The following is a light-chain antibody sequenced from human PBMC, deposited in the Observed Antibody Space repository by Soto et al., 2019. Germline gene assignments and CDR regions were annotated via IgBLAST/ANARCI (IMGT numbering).Light chain of an antibody. CDR1: QSVGSS. V-gene: IGKV3-11*01. CDR2: DAS. Sequence: EIVLTQSPATLSLSPGERATLSCRASQSVGSSLAWYQQKPGQAPRLLIYDASNRPTGIPARFSGSGSGTDFTLTISSLESEDFAVYYCLQRGDWPPLTFGQGTKVEIK. CDR3: LQRGDWPPLT. J-gene: IGKJ1*01.